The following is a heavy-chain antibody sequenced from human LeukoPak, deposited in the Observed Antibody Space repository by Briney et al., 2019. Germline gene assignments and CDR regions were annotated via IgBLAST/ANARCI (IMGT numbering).Heavy chain of an antibody. Sequence: PSETLSLTCAVYGGSFSGYYWSWIRQPPGKGLEWIGEINHSGSTNYNPSLKSRVTISVDTSKYQFSLKLSPVTAADTAVYYCARQKWRMAGCSSTSCYRGALDYWGQGTLVTVSS. V-gene: IGHV4-34*01. CDR2: INHSGST. J-gene: IGHJ4*02. CDR3: ARQKWRMAGCSSTSCYRGALDY. CDR1: GGSFSGYY. D-gene: IGHD2-2*02.